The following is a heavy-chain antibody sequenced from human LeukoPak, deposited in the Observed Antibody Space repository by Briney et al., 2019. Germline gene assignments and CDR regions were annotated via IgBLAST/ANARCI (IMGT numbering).Heavy chain of an antibody. CDR3: AKDESHAANSFDP. V-gene: IGHV3-23*01. CDR1: GFTFSASP. D-gene: IGHD2-2*01. CDR2: ITSGGTT. Sequence: GSLRLSCAASGFTFSASPMNWVRQAPGKGLEWVPAITSGGTTFYADSVRGRFTISRDNSKNTLYLEMNSLRAEDTALYYCAKDESHAANSFDPRGQGTPVTVSS. J-gene: IGHJ5*02.